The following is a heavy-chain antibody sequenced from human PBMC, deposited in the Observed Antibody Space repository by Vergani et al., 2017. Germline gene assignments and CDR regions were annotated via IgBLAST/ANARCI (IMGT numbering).Heavy chain of an antibody. Sequence: QVQLQQWGAGLLKPSETLSLTCAVYGGSFSGYYWSWIRQPPGKGLEWIGEINHSGSTNYNPSLKSRVTISVDPCKNQFSLKLSSVTVADTAVYYCARGPRDGYNGDWFDPGGQGTLVTVSS. CDR1: GGSFSGYY. J-gene: IGHJ5*02. CDR3: ARGPRDGYNGDWFDP. V-gene: IGHV4-34*01. CDR2: INHSGST. D-gene: IGHD5-24*01.